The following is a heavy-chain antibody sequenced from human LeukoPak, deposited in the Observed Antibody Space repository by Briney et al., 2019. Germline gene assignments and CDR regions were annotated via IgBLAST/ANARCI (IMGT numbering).Heavy chain of an antibody. CDR1: GGTFSSYA. Sequence: ASVKVSXKASGGTFSSYAISWVRQAPGQGLEWMGWMNPNSGNTGYAQKFQGRVTITRNTSISTAYMELSSLRSEDTAVYYCARLGNSDAFDYWGQGTLVTVSS. J-gene: IGHJ4*02. D-gene: IGHD1/OR15-1a*01. CDR2: MNPNSGNT. CDR3: ARLGNSDAFDY. V-gene: IGHV1-8*03.